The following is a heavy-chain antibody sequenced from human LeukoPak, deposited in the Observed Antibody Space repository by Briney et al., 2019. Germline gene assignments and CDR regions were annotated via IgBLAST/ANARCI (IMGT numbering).Heavy chain of an antibody. Sequence: GGSLRLSCAGSGFTFSDYYMSWIRQAPGKGLEWVSYISSSDSTIYYTNSVKGRFTISRDNAKNSLYLQMNSLRADDTAVYYCARADCSSTSCYELDYWGQGTLVTVSS. CDR3: ARADCSSTSCYELDY. CDR2: ISSSDSTI. CDR1: GFTFSDYY. J-gene: IGHJ4*02. D-gene: IGHD2-2*01. V-gene: IGHV3-11*04.